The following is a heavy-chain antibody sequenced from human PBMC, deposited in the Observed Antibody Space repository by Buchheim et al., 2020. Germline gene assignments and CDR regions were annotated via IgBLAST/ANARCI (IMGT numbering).Heavy chain of an antibody. CDR2: LTGGGESS. CDR1: GFTFSSFS. D-gene: IGHD1/OR15-1a*01. Sequence: EVQLLESGGGMVQPGGSLRLSCAASGFTFSSFSMGWVRQAPGMGLEWVSGLTGGGESSFYADSVKGRFTISRDNSKNTLYLQMNRLRADDTAVYYCGGDGGTNAFDIWGQGT. J-gene: IGHJ3*02. V-gene: IGHV3-23*01. CDR3: GGDGGTNAFDI.